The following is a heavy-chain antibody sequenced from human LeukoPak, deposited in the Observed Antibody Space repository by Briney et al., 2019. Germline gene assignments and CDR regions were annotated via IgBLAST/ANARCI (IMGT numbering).Heavy chain of an antibody. CDR1: GGSISSYY. J-gene: IGHJ6*02. D-gene: IGHD2/OR15-2a*01. Sequence: SETLSLTCTVSGGSISSYYWSWIRQPPGKGLEWIGYIYYSGSTNYNPSLKSRVTISVDTSKNQLSLKLSSVTAADTAVYYCARFSLSIVATDVWGQGTTVTVSS. CDR3: ARFSLSIVATDV. CDR2: IYYSGST. V-gene: IGHV4-59*01.